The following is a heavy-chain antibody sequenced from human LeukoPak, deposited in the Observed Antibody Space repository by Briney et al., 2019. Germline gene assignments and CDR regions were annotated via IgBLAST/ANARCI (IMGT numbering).Heavy chain of an antibody. CDR1: GFTFDDYA. Sequence: GGSLRLSCAASGFTFDDYAMHWVRQAPGKGLEWVSGISWNGGYIAYADSVKGRFTISRDNAKNSLYLQVNSLRAEDTALYYCAKDMGFYYDSSGYPTWGQGTLVTVSS. J-gene: IGHJ5*02. V-gene: IGHV3-9*01. D-gene: IGHD3-22*01. CDR2: ISWNGGYI. CDR3: AKDMGFYYDSSGYPT.